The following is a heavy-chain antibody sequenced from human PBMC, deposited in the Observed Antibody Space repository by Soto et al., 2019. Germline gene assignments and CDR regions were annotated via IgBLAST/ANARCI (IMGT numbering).Heavy chain of an antibody. CDR2: VNPSGGST. V-gene: IGHV1-46*01. CDR1: GYIFTAYS. D-gene: IGHD2-15*01. J-gene: IGHJ1*01. CDR3: AREENCSDGICYSEYFQR. Sequence: AASVKVSCKASGYIFTAYSMHWVRQAPGQGLEWMGVVNPSGGSTNYAQKFQGRITMTRDTSTSTVYMDLSSLTSEDTAVYYCAREENCSDGICYSEYFQRWGKGTLVTVSS.